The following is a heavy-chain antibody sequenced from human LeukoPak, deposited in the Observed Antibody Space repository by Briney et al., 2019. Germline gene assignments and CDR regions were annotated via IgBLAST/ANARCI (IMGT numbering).Heavy chain of an antibody. CDR1: GGSISSYY. J-gene: IGHJ5*02. CDR3: ARESDYGDYVRWFDP. D-gene: IGHD4-17*01. CDR2: IYYSGST. Sequence: PSETLSLTCTVSGGSISSYYWSWIRQPPGKGLEWIGYIYYSGSTNYKPSLKSRVTISVDTSKNQFSLKLSSVTAADTAVYYCARESDYGDYVRWFDPWGQGTLVTVSS. V-gene: IGHV4-59*01.